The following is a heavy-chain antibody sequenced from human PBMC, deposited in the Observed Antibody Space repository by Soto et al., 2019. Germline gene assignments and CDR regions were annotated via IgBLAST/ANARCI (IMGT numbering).Heavy chain of an antibody. CDR2: ILSDYNT. CDR1: GFTFSDYT. J-gene: IGHJ4*02. CDR3: ARRTSGYFGY. D-gene: IGHD6-19*01. V-gene: IGHV3-23*03. Sequence: EVQLLESGGGLVQPGGSLTLSCAASGFTFSDYTMTRVRQAPGKVLECISVILSDYNTYYAGSVRGRFTISRDNSKNTLYLEMNSLRAEDTAVYYCARRTSGYFGYWGQGALVTVSS.